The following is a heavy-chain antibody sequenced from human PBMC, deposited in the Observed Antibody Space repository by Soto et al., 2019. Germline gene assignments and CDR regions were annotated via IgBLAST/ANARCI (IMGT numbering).Heavy chain of an antibody. CDR2: IYYSGST. J-gene: IGHJ4*02. CDR3: ARNSWNDEGGAFDY. Sequence: TLSPSCPVSGASISSGDYYWSWIREPPGKGLEWIGYIYYSGSTYYNPSLKSRVTISVDTSKNQFSLKLSSVTAADTAVYYCARNSWNDEGGAFDYWGQGTLVTVSS. CDR1: GASISSGDYY. D-gene: IGHD1-1*01. V-gene: IGHV4-30-4*01.